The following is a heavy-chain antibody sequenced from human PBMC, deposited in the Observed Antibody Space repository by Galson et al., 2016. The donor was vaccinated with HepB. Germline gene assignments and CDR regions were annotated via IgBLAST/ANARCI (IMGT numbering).Heavy chain of an antibody. Sequence: SLRLSCAGSGFTFGDNAMSWFRQAQGKGLEWVGFIRTKPYGGTTHYAASVKGRFTISRDDSKSIAYLQMNSLKTEDTAVYYCTRDQEYGAYRDTSGYFSLPFDYWGQGTLVTVSS. J-gene: IGHJ4*02. CDR2: IRTKPYGGTT. CDR1: GFTFGDNA. CDR3: TRDQEYGAYRDTSGYFSLPFDY. V-gene: IGHV3-49*03. D-gene: IGHD3-22*01.